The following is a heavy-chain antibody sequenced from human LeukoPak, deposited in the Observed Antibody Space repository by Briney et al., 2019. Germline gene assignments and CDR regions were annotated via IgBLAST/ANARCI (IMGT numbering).Heavy chain of an antibody. D-gene: IGHD3-22*01. V-gene: IGHV3-21*01. CDR2: ISSSNSYI. Sequence: PGGSLRLSCAASGFTFSSYSMNWVRQAPGKGLEWVSSISSSNSYIYYADSVKGRFTISRDNAKNSLYLQMNSLRAEDTAVYYCARLGTMIAVGDSWFDPWGQGTLVTVSS. CDR3: ARLGTMIAVGDSWFDP. J-gene: IGHJ5*02. CDR1: GFTFSSYS.